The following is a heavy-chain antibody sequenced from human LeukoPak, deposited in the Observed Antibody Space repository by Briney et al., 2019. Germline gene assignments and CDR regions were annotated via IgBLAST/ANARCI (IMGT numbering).Heavy chain of an antibody. CDR3: AKGKDSGSYIFDY. CDR1: GFTFSSYA. CDR2: ISDSGGST. Sequence: GGSLRLSCAASGFTFSSYAMSWVRQAPGKGLEWVSAISDSGGSTYYADSVKGRFTISRDNSKNTLYLRMNSLRAEDTAVYYCAKGKDSGSYIFDYWGQGTLVTVSS. V-gene: IGHV3-23*01. D-gene: IGHD1-26*01. J-gene: IGHJ4*02.